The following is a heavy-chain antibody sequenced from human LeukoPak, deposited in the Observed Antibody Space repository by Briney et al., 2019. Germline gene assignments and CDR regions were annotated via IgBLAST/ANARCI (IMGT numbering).Heavy chain of an antibody. CDR3: ARVRRVGATPFDY. CDR1: GYSISIGYY. Sequence: SETLSLTCTVSGYSISIGYYWGWIRQPPGKGLEWIGSFYHSGSTYYNPSLKSRVTISLDTSKNQFSLKLSSVTAADTAVYYCARVRRVGATPFDYWGQGTLVTVSS. D-gene: IGHD1-26*01. V-gene: IGHV4-38-2*02. CDR2: FYHSGST. J-gene: IGHJ4*02.